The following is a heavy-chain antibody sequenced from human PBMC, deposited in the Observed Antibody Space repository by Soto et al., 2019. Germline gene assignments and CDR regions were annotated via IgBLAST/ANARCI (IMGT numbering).Heavy chain of an antibody. CDR1: GFTFSSYA. J-gene: IGHJ5*02. CDR3: ASSGRYCSGGSCLFDP. Sequence: GGSLRLSCAASGFTFSSYAMSWVRQAPGKGLEWVSAISGSGGSTYYADSVKGRLTISRDNSKNTLYLQMNSLRAEDTAVYYCASSGRYCSGGSCLFDPWGQGTLVTVSS. D-gene: IGHD2-15*01. CDR2: ISGSGGST. V-gene: IGHV3-23*01.